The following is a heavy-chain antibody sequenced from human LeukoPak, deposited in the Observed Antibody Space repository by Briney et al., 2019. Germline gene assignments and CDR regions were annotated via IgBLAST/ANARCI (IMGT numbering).Heavy chain of an antibody. CDR2: INPNSGGT. CDR1: GYTFTSYY. V-gene: IGHV1-2*02. D-gene: IGHD2-2*01. CDR3: ARERRSVVPAATRYFDL. Sequence: GASVKVSCKASGYTFTSYYMHWVRQAPGQGLEWMGWINPNSGGTNYAQKFQGRVTMTRDTSISTAYMELSRLRSDDTAVYYCARERRSVVPAATRYFDLWGRGTLVTVSS. J-gene: IGHJ2*01.